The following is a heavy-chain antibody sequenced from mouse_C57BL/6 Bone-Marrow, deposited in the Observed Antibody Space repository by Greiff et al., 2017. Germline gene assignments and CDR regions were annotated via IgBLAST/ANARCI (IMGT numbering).Heavy chain of an antibody. CDR3: ARPAGAMGY. V-gene: IGHV5-6*01. CDR2: ISSGGSYT. J-gene: IGHJ4*01. Sequence: EVMLVESGGDLVKPGGSLKLSCAASGFTFSSYGMSWVRQTPDKRLEWVATISSGGSYTYYPDSVKGRVTISRDNAKNTLYLQMSSVKSEDTAMYICARPAGAMGYWGQGTSVTVSS. CDR1: GFTFSSYG.